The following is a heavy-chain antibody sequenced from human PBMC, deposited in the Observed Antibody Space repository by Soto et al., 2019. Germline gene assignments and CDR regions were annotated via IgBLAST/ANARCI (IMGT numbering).Heavy chain of an antibody. V-gene: IGHV3-23*01. CDR3: AKDRKSGSGWYWDY. Sequence: EVQLLESGGGLVQPGGSLRLSCAASGFTFSTYAMSWVRQAPGKGLEWVSAISASGATTYYADSVKGRFTISRDNSKNTLSLKVNSLRAEDTAVYYCAKDRKSGSGWYWDYWGQGTLVTVSS. CDR1: GFTFSTYA. D-gene: IGHD6-19*01. CDR2: ISASGATT. J-gene: IGHJ4*02.